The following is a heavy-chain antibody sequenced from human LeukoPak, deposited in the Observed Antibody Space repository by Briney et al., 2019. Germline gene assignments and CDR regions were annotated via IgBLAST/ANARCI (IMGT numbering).Heavy chain of an antibody. V-gene: IGHV4-38-2*02. CDR3: ARDTHFYHSNDYHY. CDR1: GSSISSSYF. Sequence: PSETLSLTCTVSGSSISSSYFWGWIRQPPGKGLEWIANIYHSGSTYYNPSLQSRVTMSVDTSKNQFSLKLSSVTAADTAVYYCARDTHFYHSNDYHYWGQGTLVTVSS. J-gene: IGHJ4*02. D-gene: IGHD3-22*01. CDR2: IYHSGST.